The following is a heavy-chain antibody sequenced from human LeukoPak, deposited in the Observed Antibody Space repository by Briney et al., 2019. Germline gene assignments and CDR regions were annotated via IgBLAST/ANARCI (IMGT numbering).Heavy chain of an antibody. J-gene: IGHJ6*02. CDR1: GGSISSYY. CDR2: IYYSGST. CDR3: ARHARYYDFPIAYGMDV. V-gene: IGHV4-59*08. D-gene: IGHD3-3*01. Sequence: PLETLSLTCTVSGGSISSYYWSWIRQPPGKGLEWIGYIYYSGSTNYNPSLKSRVTISVDTSKNQFSLKLSSVTAADTAVYYCARHARYYDFPIAYGMDVWGQGTTVTVSS.